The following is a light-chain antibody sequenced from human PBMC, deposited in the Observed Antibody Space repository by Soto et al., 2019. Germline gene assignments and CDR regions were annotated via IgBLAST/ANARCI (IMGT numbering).Light chain of an antibody. CDR2: GAC. CDR1: QSISSSY. Sequence: VLTRSPGTLSLSPGERATLSCRASQSISSSYLAWYQKKPGQAPRLLIYGACSRATGIPERFSGSGSGTDFTLTISRLEPEDFAVYYCQQYGSSPLYTFGQGTKLEV. J-gene: IGKJ2*01. CDR3: QQYGSSPLYT. V-gene: IGKV3-20*01.